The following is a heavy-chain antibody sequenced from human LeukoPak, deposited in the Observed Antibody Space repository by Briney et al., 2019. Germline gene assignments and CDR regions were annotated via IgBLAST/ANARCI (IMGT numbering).Heavy chain of an antibody. V-gene: IGHV4-59*01. Sequence: SETLSLTCTVSGGSISSYYWSWIRQPPGKGLKWIGYIYYSGSTNYNPSLKSRVTISVDTSKNQFSLKLSSVTAADTAVYYCARDSPAISFDYWGQGTLVTVSS. CDR1: GGSISSYY. CDR3: ARDSPAISFDY. CDR2: IYYSGST. D-gene: IGHD3-9*01. J-gene: IGHJ4*02.